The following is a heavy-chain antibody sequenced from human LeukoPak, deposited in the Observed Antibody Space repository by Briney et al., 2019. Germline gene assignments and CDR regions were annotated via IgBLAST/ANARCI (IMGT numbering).Heavy chain of an antibody. CDR1: GYTFTSYY. CDR2: INPSGGST. Sequence: GASVKVSCKASGYTFTSYYMHWVRQAPGQGLEWMGIINPSGGSTSYAQKFQGRVTMTRDMSTSTVYMELSSLRSEDTAVYYCVRRALVWWKRPRGYSGYTKPPYYFDYWGQGTLVTVSS. D-gene: IGHD5-12*01. CDR3: VRRALVWWKRPRGYSGYTKPPYYFDY. V-gene: IGHV1-46*03. J-gene: IGHJ4*02.